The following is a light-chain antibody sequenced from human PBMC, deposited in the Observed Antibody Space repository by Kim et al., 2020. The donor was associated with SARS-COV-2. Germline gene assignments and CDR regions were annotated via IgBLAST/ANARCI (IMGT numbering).Light chain of an antibody. CDR1: SGSIAGNY. Sequence: KSVTISCTRTSGSIAGNYVQWYQPRPGSAPTTVIYEDNQRPSGVPDRFSGSIDSSSNSASLTISGVRTEDEAEYYCQSYDSSALYVFGTGTKVTVL. V-gene: IGLV6-57*03. CDR2: EDN. J-gene: IGLJ1*01. CDR3: QSYDSSALYV.